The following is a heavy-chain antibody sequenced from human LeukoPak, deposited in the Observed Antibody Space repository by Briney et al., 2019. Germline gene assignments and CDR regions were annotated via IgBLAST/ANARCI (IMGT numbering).Heavy chain of an antibody. J-gene: IGHJ4*02. D-gene: IGHD1-20*01. V-gene: IGHV3-23*01. Sequence: PGGSLRLSCAASGFTFGSYAMSWVRQAPGKGLEWVSAIRGSGGSTFYADSVKGRFTISRDNSKNTLYLQMNSLRAEDTAAYYCARDGIIGTTREFDYWGQGTLVTVSS. CDR1: GFTFGSYA. CDR3: ARDGIIGTTREFDY. CDR2: IRGSGGST.